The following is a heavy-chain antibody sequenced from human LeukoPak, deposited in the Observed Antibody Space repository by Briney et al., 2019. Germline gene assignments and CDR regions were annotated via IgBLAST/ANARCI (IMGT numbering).Heavy chain of an antibody. V-gene: IGHV3-23*01. CDR3: AKIAVAGYYFYSMDV. Sequence: GGSLRLSCAASGFTFINYAMSWVRQAPGKGVEWVSTIAGSGRSTYYADSVKGRFTISRDNSKNTLFLQMNSLRADDTAVYYCAKIAVAGYYFYSMDVWGRGTTVTVSS. CDR1: GFTFINYA. D-gene: IGHD6-19*01. J-gene: IGHJ6*03. CDR2: IAGSGRST.